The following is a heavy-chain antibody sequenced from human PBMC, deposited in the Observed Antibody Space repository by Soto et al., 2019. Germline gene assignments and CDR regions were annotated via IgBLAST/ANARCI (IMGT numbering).Heavy chain of an antibody. Sequence: EVLLVESGGGLVQPGGSLRLSCVASGFTFNKYWIHWVRQAPGKGLEWVARINTDGSRTSYADSVKGRFTITRDDAKNVSYVQMNSLRVEDAGIYYCARHLQVIGATHYYGMDVWGQGTTVTVSS. D-gene: IGHD2-21*01. CDR2: INTDGSRT. J-gene: IGHJ6*02. CDR3: ARHLQVIGATHYYGMDV. V-gene: IGHV3-74*01. CDR1: GFTFNKYW.